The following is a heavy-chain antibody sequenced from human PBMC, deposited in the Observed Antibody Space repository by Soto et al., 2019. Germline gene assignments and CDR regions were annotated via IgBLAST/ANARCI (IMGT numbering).Heavy chain of an antibody. V-gene: IGHV3-66*01. Sequence: EVQVVESGGGLVQPGGSLRLSCAASGFSVTNNYMNWVRQAPGKGLEWVSIIDIGGNTYYADSVKDRFTISRDNSRNTLYRRMDSLRAEDTAVYYCARGRGRTGYLGREHYFDYWGQGTLVTVSP. D-gene: IGHD3-16*02. J-gene: IGHJ4*02. CDR2: IDIGGNT. CDR1: GFSVTNNY. CDR3: ARGRGRTGYLGREHYFDY.